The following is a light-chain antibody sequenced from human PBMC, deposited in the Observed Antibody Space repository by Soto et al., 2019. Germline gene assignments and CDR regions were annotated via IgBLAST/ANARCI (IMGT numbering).Light chain of an antibody. CDR2: AAS. CDR3: QQRYSTPYT. V-gene: IGKV1-39*01. J-gene: IGKJ2*01. Sequence: DIQMTQSPSSLSASVGDRVTITCRASQSISSYLNWYQQKPGKAPKLLIYAASSLQSGVSSRFSGSASGTDFTLTISILQPEDFATYYCQQRYSTPYTFGQGTKLEIK. CDR1: QSISSY.